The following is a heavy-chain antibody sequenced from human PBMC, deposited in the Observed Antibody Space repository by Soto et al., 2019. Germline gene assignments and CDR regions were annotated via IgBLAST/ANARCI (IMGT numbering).Heavy chain of an antibody. V-gene: IGHV3-66*01. D-gene: IGHD4-17*01. CDR3: ASVRSPDYGDYGVDY. Sequence: GGSLRLSCAASGFTVSSNYMSWVRQAPGKGLEWVSVIYSGGSTYYADSVKGRFTISRDNSKNTLYLQMNSLRAEDTAVYYCASVRSPDYGDYGVDYWGQGTLVTVSS. J-gene: IGHJ4*02. CDR1: GFTVSSNY. CDR2: IYSGGST.